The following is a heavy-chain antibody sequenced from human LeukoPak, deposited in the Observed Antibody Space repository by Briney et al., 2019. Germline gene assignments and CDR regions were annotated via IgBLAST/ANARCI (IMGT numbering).Heavy chain of an antibody. Sequence: PGGSLRLSCAASGFTFSDTWMHWARQAPGEGLVWVSRIRSDGSNKRYAESVKGRFTIPRDNAKSTLYLQMNSLRAEDTAVYYCARDWFHAIDYWGQGTLVTVSS. J-gene: IGHJ4*02. CDR1: GFTFSDTW. V-gene: IGHV3-74*01. D-gene: IGHD2/OR15-2a*01. CDR3: ARDWFHAIDY. CDR2: IRSDGSNK.